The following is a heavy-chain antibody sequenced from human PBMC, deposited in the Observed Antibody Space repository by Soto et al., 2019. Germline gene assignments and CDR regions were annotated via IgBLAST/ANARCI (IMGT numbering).Heavy chain of an antibody. CDR1: GFTFSSYW. J-gene: IGHJ4*02. V-gene: IGHV3-74*01. Sequence: GGSLRLSCAASGFTFSSYWMHWVRQAPGKGLVWVSRINSDGSSTSYADSVKGRFTISRDNAKNTLYLQMNSLRAEDTAVYYCARGRLRGWVLEYDYIWGSYRSSFDYWGQGTLVTVSS. D-gene: IGHD3-16*02. CDR3: ARGRLRGWVLEYDYIWGSYRSSFDY. CDR2: INSDGSST.